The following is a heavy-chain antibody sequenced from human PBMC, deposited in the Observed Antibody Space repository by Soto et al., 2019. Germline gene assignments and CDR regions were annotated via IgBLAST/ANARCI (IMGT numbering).Heavy chain of an antibody. D-gene: IGHD3-9*01. Sequence: EVQLLESGGGLVQPGGSPRLSCVVSGMSFSNHTMTRVRQAPGKGLEWVSGISGSGGTTYYADSVKGRFTISRDNSKNSLYLQMNSLRAEDTAVYYCAKRGRYFDWTDAFDIWGQGTMVTVSS. J-gene: IGHJ3*02. CDR3: AKRGRYFDWTDAFDI. CDR1: GMSFSNHT. V-gene: IGHV3-23*01. CDR2: ISGSGGTT.